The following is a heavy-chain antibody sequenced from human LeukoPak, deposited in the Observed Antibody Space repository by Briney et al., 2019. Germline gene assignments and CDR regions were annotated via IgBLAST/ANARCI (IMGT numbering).Heavy chain of an antibody. D-gene: IGHD5-24*01. J-gene: IGHJ4*02. V-gene: IGHV3-30*18. CDR1: GVTFSRYW. CDR2: TSYDGSNR. Sequence: PGGSLRLSCAASGVTFSRYWMHWVSQAPGKGLEWVAATSYDGSNRYYADSVKGRFTISRDNSKNTLYLQMNSLRAEDTAVYYCAKSALEMATLYYFDYWGQGTLVTVSS. CDR3: AKSALEMATLYYFDY.